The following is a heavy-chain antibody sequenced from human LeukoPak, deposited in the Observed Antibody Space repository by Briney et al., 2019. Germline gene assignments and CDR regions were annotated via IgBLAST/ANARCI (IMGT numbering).Heavy chain of an antibody. D-gene: IGHD6-6*01. J-gene: IGHJ4*02. Sequence: GGSLRLSCAASGFTFSSYAMHWVRQAPGKGLEWVAVISYDGSNKYYADSVKGRFTISRDNSKNTPYLQMNSLRAEDTAVYYCARSRSSSSIDYWGQGTLVTVSS. CDR1: GFTFSSYA. V-gene: IGHV3-30-3*01. CDR2: ISYDGSNK. CDR3: ARSRSSSSIDY.